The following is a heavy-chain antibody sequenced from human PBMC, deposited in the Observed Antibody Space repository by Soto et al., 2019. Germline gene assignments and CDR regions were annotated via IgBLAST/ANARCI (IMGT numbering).Heavy chain of an antibody. CDR3: GARPGGGGY. D-gene: IGHD3-16*01. Sequence: EVQLVESGGGLIQPGGSLRLSCAVSGFTVSNNYMSWVRQAPGKGLEGVSVIYSGGYTAYGDSVKGRFTISRDNSKNTLNLKMKRPAAHDRAFFFGGARPGGGGYWGQGTLVTVSS. CDR1: GFTVSNNY. V-gene: IGHV3-53*01. CDR2: IYSGGYT. J-gene: IGHJ4*02.